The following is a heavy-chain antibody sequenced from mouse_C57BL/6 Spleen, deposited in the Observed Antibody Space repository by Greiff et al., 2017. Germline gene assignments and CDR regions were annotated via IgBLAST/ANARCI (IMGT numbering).Heavy chain of an antibody. D-gene: IGHD3-2*02. CDR1: GYTFTSYW. CDR3: AKAAQASAMDY. CDR2: INPSSGYT. J-gene: IGHJ4*01. Sequence: VQLVESGAELAKPGASVKLSCKTSGYTFTSYWMHWVKQRPGQGLEWIGYINPSSGYTKYNQKFKDKATLTADKSSSTAYMHLSSLTYEDSAVYYCAKAAQASAMDYWGQGTSVTVSS. V-gene: IGHV1-7*01.